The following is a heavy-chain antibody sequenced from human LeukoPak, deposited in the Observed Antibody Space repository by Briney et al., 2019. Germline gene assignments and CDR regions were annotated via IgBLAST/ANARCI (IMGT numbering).Heavy chain of an antibody. CDR2: ISYGGTNK. J-gene: IGHJ4*02. CDR3: AKEVTKTYGSGSYDHSFDN. V-gene: IGHV3-30*18. D-gene: IGHD3-10*01. CDR1: GFTFSSYG. Sequence: GGSLRLSCVASGFTFSSYGMHWDRQAPGKGLEWVAAISYGGTNKYYADSVKGRFTISRDNSKNTLYLQMNSLRAEDTAVYYCAKEVTKTYGSGSYDHSFDNEGWGNLVTVSA.